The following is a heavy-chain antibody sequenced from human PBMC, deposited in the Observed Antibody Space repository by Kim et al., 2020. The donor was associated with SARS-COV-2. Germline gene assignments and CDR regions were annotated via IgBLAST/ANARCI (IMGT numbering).Heavy chain of an antibody. V-gene: IGHV3-9*01. CDR2: ISWNSGNI. D-gene: IGHD2-21*01. Sequence: GGSLRLSCATSGFTFDDFTMHWVRQAPGKGLEWVSYISWNSGNIGHAVAVRGRFTISRDNAKKFLYLDMNSLRSEDTAVYFCVKGLQVAKHGMDVWGQGTTVMVSS. J-gene: IGHJ6*02. CDR1: GFTFDDFT. CDR3: VKGLQVAKHGMDV.